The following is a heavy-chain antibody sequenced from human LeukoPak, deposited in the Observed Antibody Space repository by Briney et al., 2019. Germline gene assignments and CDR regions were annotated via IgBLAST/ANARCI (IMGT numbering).Heavy chain of an antibody. CDR3: ARISISFGMDV. CDR2: INHSGST. CDR1: GGSFSGYY. V-gene: IGHV4-34*01. Sequence: PSETLSLTCAVYGGSFSGYYWSWIRQPPGKGLEWIGEINHSGSTNYNPSLKSRVTISVDTSKNQFSLKLSSVTAADTAVYYCARISISFGMDVWGQGTTDTVSS. J-gene: IGHJ6*02. D-gene: IGHD3-3*01.